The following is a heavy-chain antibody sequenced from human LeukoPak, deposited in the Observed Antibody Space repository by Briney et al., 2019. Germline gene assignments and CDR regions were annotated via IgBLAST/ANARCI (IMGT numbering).Heavy chain of an antibody. D-gene: IGHD3-10*01. CDR3: ARGVGELLSYYYYYYMAV. CDR1: GGSISSYY. CDR2: ISYPGST. Sequence: SETLSLTCTVSGGSISSYYWSWIRQPPGKGLDWIGYISYPGSTNYNPSLNSRVTISIDTSKNQFSLKLSSVTAADTAVYYCARGVGELLSYYYYYYMAVWGKGTTVTISS. V-gene: IGHV4-59*01. J-gene: IGHJ6*03.